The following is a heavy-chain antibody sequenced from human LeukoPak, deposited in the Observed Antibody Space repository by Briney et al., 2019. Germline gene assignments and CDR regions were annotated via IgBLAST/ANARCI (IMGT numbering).Heavy chain of an antibody. V-gene: IGHV3-48*03. D-gene: IGHD2-2*01. J-gene: IGHJ6*02. CDR1: GFTFSSYE. CDR3: ARYCSSTSCYSYYYGMDV. CDR2: ISSGSTI. Sequence: PGGSLRLSCAASGFTFSSYEMNWVRQAPGKGLEWVSYISSGSTIYYADSVKGRFTISRDNAKNSLYLQMNSLRAEDTAVYYCARYCSSTSCYSYYYGMDVWGQGTTVTVSS.